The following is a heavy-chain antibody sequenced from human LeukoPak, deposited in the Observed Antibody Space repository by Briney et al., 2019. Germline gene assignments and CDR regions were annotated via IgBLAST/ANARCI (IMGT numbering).Heavy chain of an antibody. J-gene: IGHJ3*02. CDR2: ISSSSYT. CDR3: ARTDAFDI. Sequence: GGSLRLSCAASGFTFSDYYMSWIRQAPGKGLEWVPYISSSSYTNYADSVKGRFTISRDNAKNSLYLQMNSLRAEDTAVYYCARTDAFDIWGQGTMVTVSS. V-gene: IGHV3-11*06. CDR1: GFTFSDYY.